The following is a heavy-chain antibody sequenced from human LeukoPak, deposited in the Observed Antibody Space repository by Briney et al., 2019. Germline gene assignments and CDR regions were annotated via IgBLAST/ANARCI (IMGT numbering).Heavy chain of an antibody. CDR1: GYPLSGYS. CDR3: ARGVRITEPDY. J-gene: IGHJ4*02. CDR2: INPKSGGT. V-gene: IGHV1-2*02. D-gene: IGHD1-14*01. Sequence: ASVKVSCKASGYPLSGYSMHWVRQAPGQGLEWMGWINPKSGGTNYAQIFQGRVTMTSDTSISIVYMELSGLKPDDTAVYYCARGVRITEPDYWGQGTLVTVSS.